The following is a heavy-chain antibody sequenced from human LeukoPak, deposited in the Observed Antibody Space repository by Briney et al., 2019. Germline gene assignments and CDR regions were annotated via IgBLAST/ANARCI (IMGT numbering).Heavy chain of an antibody. CDR2: MNPNSGNT. Sequence: ASVKVSCKASGYTFTSYDTNWVRQATGQGLEWMGWMNPNSGNTGYAQKFQGRVTITRNTSISTAYMELSSLRSEDTAVYYCARYYYDSSGYYYFDYWGQGTLVTVSS. D-gene: IGHD3-22*01. CDR1: GYTFTSYD. J-gene: IGHJ4*02. V-gene: IGHV1-8*03. CDR3: ARYYYDSSGYYYFDY.